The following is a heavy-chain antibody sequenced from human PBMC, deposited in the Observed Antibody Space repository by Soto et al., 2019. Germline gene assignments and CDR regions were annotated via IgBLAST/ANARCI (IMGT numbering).Heavy chain of an antibody. CDR3: ARYSYYSSSGYVPPGGYYYGMDV. V-gene: IGHV3-21*01. Sequence: GGSLRLSCAASGFTFSSYSMNWVRQAPGKGLEWVSSISSSSSYIYYADSVKGRFTISRDNAKNSLYLQMNSLRAEDTAVYYCARYSYYSSSGYVPPGGYYYGMDVWGQGTTVTVSS. D-gene: IGHD6-13*01. CDR1: GFTFSSYS. J-gene: IGHJ6*02. CDR2: ISSSSSYI.